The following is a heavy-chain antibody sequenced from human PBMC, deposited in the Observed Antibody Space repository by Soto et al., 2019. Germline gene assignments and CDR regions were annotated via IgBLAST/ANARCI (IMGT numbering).Heavy chain of an antibody. CDR2: IGGRTSTT. CDR1: GFSFSTSP. Sequence: ESGGGLVQPGGSLRLSCAASGFSFSTSPMHWVRQAPGKGLEWVSYIGGRTSTTYYSDSVKGRFTISRDNSRNTLYLQMNSLRDDDTALYYCARDPFNGWYVKLFDEWGQGTLVTVSS. CDR3: ARDPFNGWYVKLFDE. D-gene: IGHD6-19*01. J-gene: IGHJ4*02. V-gene: IGHV3-48*02.